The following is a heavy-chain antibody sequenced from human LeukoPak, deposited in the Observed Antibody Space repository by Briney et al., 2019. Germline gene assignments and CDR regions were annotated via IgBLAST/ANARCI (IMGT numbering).Heavy chain of an antibody. Sequence: PGGSLRLSCAASGFTFDDYAMHWVRHAPGKGLEWVSGISWNSGSIGYADSVKGRFTISRDNAKNSLYLQMNSLRAEDTALYYCAVAGYNGDYFDYWGQGTLVTVSS. V-gene: IGHV3-9*01. CDR2: ISWNSGSI. J-gene: IGHJ4*02. CDR1: GFTFDDYA. CDR3: AVAGYNGDYFDY. D-gene: IGHD5-24*01.